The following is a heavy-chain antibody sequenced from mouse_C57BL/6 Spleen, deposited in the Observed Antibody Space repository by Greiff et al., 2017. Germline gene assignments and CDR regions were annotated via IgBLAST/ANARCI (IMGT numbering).Heavy chain of an antibody. J-gene: IGHJ2*01. CDR3: ARSRGYYFDY. V-gene: IGHV1-50*01. CDR1: GYTFTSYW. Sequence: QVQLQQPGAELVKPGASVKLSCKASGYTFTSYWMQWVKQRPGQGLEWIGEIDPSDSYTNSNQKFKGKATLTVDTSYSTAYMQLSSLTSEDSAVYYCARSRGYYFDYWGQGTTLTVSS. CDR2: IDPSDSYT.